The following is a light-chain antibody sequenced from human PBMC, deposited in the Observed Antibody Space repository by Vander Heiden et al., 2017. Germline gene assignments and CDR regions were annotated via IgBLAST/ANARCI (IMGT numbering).Light chain of an antibody. Sequence: ELVLTPSPDLLSLSPGERATLSCMASQSVSSGYLAWYQQKPGQAPRRLIFGASSRATGIPDRFSGSGSGTDFTLTISRLEPEDFAVYYCQHYGNSPYTFGQGTKLEIK. V-gene: IGKV3-20*01. J-gene: IGKJ2*01. CDR3: QHYGNSPYT. CDR1: QSVSSGY. CDR2: GAS.